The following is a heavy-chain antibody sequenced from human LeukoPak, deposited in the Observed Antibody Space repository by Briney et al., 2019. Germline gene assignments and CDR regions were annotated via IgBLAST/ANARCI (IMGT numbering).Heavy chain of an antibody. V-gene: IGHV3-23*01. CDR2: IGGSDGKT. Sequence: LSGGSLRLSCAASGFTFRSYAMSWVRQAPGNGLEWVSAIGGSDGKTYYADSVKGRFTISRDNSKNTLYLQMNSLRAEDTAVYYCASTPLIMVYAILYYFDYWGQGTLVTVSS. D-gene: IGHD2-8*01. CDR3: ASTPLIMVYAILYYFDY. CDR1: GFTFRSYA. J-gene: IGHJ4*02.